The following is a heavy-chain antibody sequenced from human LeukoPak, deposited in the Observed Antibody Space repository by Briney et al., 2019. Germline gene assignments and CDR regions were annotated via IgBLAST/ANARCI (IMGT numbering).Heavy chain of an antibody. D-gene: IGHD2-15*01. J-gene: IGHJ5*02. CDR2: IYHSGST. V-gene: IGHV4-38-2*01. Sequence: SETLSLTCAVSGYSISSGYYWGWIRQPPGKGLEWIGSIYHSGSTYYNPSLKSRVTISVDTSKNQFSLKLGSVTAADTAVYYCARLRGCSGGSCYIWFDPWGQGTLVTVSS. CDR3: ARLRGCSGGSCYIWFDP. CDR1: GYSISSGYY.